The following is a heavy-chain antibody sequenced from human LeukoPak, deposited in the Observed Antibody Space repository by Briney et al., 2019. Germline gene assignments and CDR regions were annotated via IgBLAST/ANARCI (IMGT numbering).Heavy chain of an antibody. J-gene: IGHJ4*02. CDR1: NDDFSESY. V-gene: IGHV4-4*07. Sequence: SETLSLTCTVSNDDFSESYWRWTRQPAGKGLEWIGRIYASGTTNYNPSLKSRVTLSADTSKNQFSLKMRSVTAADTATYYCARGGRWHQFEDYWGQGALVIVSS. CDR3: ARGGRWHQFEDY. CDR2: IYASGTT. D-gene: IGHD5-24*01.